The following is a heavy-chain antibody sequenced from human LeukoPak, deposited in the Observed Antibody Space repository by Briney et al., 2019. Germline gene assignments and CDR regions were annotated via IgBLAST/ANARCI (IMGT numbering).Heavy chain of an antibody. Sequence: PGRSLRLSCATSGFTFSRYWMNWVRQAPGKGLVWVSRVDSDGSGTTYADSVKGRFTISRDNAKNTVYLQMNSLRAEDTAVYYCATGLGQYFDYWGQGTLVTVSS. CDR2: VDSDGSGT. CDR1: GFTFSRYW. J-gene: IGHJ4*02. V-gene: IGHV3-74*01. D-gene: IGHD3-10*01. CDR3: ATGLGQYFDY.